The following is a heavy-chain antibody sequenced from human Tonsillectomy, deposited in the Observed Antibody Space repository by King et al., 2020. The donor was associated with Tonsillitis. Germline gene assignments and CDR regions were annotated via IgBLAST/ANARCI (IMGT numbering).Heavy chain of an antibody. D-gene: IGHD3/OR15-3a*01. CDR2: INYTGNT. V-gene: IGHV4-39*01. CDR1: GGSITSSTHY. J-gene: IGHJ4*02. Sequence: QLQESGPGLVKPSETLSLTCTVSGGSITSSTHYWGWIRQPPGKGLEWIGTINYTGNTYYNPSLKSRVTISADTSNHQFSLKLNSVTATDTAVYFCARGDWGILFDYWGQGTLVSVSS. CDR3: ARGDWGILFDY.